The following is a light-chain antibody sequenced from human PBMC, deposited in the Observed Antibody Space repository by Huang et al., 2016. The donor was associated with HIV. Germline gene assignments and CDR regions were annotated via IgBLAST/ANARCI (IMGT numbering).Light chain of an antibody. V-gene: IGKV1-9*01. CDR1: QDISSN. CDR2: AAS. Sequence: IQLTQSPSSLSASVGDRVTITGRASQDISSNLAWYQQKPGKAPKLLIYAASTLESGLPSRFSGSGSGTDFTLTISNLQPEDFATYYCLQLNSYPGTFGPGTNVDV. CDR3: LQLNSYPGT. J-gene: IGKJ3*01.